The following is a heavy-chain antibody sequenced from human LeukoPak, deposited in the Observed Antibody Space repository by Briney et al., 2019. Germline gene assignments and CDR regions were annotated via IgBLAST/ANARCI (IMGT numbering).Heavy chain of an antibody. CDR3: ARLAPGNYDILTGDPKVVFDY. Sequence: PSETLSLTCTVSGGSINSFFWSWIRQPPGKGLEWIGYVHSSGSTKCNASLKSRLIISVDMSKNQFSLGLRSVSVADTAVYYCARLAPGNYDILTGDPKVVFDYWGQGALVTVSS. CDR1: GGSINSFF. J-gene: IGHJ4*02. D-gene: IGHD3-9*01. V-gene: IGHV4-59*01. CDR2: VHSSGST.